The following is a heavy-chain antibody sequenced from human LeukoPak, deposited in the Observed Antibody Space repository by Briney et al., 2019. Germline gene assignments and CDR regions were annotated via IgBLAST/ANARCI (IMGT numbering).Heavy chain of an antibody. CDR2: ISSSSSYI. J-gene: IGHJ4*02. Sequence: PGGTLRLSCAAPGFTFSSYSMNWVRQAPGKGLEWVSSISSSSSYIYYADSVKGRFTISRDSAKNSLYLQMNSLRAEDTAVYYCARFSNYYDSSGSDWGQGTLVTVSS. CDR3: ARFSNYYDSSGSD. CDR1: GFTFSSYS. D-gene: IGHD3-22*01. V-gene: IGHV3-21*01.